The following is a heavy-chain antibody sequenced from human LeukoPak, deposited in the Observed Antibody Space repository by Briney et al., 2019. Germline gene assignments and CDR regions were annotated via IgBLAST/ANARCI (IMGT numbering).Heavy chain of an antibody. V-gene: IGHV3-30*02. Sequence: GGSLRLSCAASGFTFSGSGMHWVRQAPGKGLEWVTFIRCDGSNKYYTDSAKGRFTISRDNSKNTLYLQMDSLRAEDTAVYYCARDYDFWSGYYSPTRGYFGYWGQGTLVTVSS. CDR1: GFTFSGSG. J-gene: IGHJ4*02. CDR3: ARDYDFWSGYYSPTRGYFGY. CDR2: IRCDGSNK. D-gene: IGHD3-3*01.